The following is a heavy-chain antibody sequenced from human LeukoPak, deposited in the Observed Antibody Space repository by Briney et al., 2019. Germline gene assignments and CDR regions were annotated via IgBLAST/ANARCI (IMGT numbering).Heavy chain of an antibody. Sequence: ASVKVSCKASGYTFTSYDINWLRQATGQGPEWMGWMNPNSGATGYAQKFQGRVTMTRSTSINTAYMELSSLRSEDTAVYYCAIARPNYYYYYGMDVWGQGTTVTVSS. V-gene: IGHV1-8*01. CDR2: MNPNSGAT. J-gene: IGHJ6*02. CDR1: GYTFTSYD. CDR3: AIARPNYYYYYGMDV.